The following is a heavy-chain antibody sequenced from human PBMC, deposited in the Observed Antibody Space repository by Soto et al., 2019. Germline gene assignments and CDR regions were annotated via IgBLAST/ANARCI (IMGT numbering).Heavy chain of an antibody. Sequence: EVQLLESEGGLVRPGESLRLSCAASGFNFNKYAMSWVRQAPGEGLEWVSGISCCGGTASYADSVKGRFTIARDDAKNTLYLHMNSLRVEDTAEYYCAKADGQQWLLPHLENWGRGTLVTVS. D-gene: IGHD6-19*01. J-gene: IGHJ4*02. V-gene: IGHV3-23*01. CDR1: GFNFNKYA. CDR3: AKADGQQWLLPHLEN. CDR2: ISCCGGTA.